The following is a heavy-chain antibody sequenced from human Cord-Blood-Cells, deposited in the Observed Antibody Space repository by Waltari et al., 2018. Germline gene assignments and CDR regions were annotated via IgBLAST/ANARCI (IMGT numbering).Heavy chain of an antibody. CDR2: IYTSGST. Sequence: QVQLQESGPGLVKPSETLSLTCTVSGGSISSYSWSWIRQPAGKGLGWFGRIYTSGSTNYNPPLKGRGTMSVDTSKNQFSLKLSSVTPADTAVYYCARDLKAKPAFDIWGQGTMVTVSS. CDR1: GGSISSYS. J-gene: IGHJ3*02. D-gene: IGHD1-26*01. V-gene: IGHV4-4*07. CDR3: ARDLKAKPAFDI.